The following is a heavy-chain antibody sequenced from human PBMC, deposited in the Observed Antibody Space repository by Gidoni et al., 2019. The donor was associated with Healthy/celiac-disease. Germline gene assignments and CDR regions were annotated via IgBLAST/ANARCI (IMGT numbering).Heavy chain of an antibody. J-gene: IGHJ4*02. Sequence: EVQLVESGGGLVQPGGSLRLSCAASGFTFSSYSMNWVRQAPGKGLEWVSYISSSSTIYYADSVKGRFTISRDNAKNSLYLQMNSLRAEDTAVYYCARGLRYFDWLCDYWGQGTLVTVSS. V-gene: IGHV3-48*04. CDR3: ARGLRYFDWLCDY. CDR2: ISSSSTI. CDR1: GFTFSSYS. D-gene: IGHD3-9*01.